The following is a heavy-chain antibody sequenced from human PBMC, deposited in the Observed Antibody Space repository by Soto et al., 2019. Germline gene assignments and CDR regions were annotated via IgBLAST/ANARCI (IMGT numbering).Heavy chain of an antibody. CDR3: ASTTGYSSSWYWFDP. CDR1: GDSVSSNSAA. J-gene: IGHJ5*02. Sequence: SQTLSLTCAISGDSVSSNSAAWNWIRQYPSRGLEWLGRTDYRAKWYNDYAVSVKSRLTINPDTSKNQLSLQLNSVTPEDTAVYYCASTTGYSSSWYWFDPWGQGTLVTVSS. V-gene: IGHV6-1*01. D-gene: IGHD6-13*01. CDR2: TDYRAKWYN.